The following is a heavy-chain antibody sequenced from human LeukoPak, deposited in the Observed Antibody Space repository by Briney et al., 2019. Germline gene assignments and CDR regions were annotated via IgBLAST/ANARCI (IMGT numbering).Heavy chain of an antibody. V-gene: IGHV3-7*01. Sequence: GRSLRLSCAASGFSFSAYWMTWVRQAPGTGLEWVANINPAGSETYHVDPVKGRFSISRDNAKNLVYLQMNSLRAEDTAVYHCARFGYVAAVDVWGQGTPVTVSS. CDR2: INPAGSET. D-gene: IGHD2-15*01. CDR3: ARFGYVAAVDV. CDR1: GFSFSAYW. J-gene: IGHJ4*02.